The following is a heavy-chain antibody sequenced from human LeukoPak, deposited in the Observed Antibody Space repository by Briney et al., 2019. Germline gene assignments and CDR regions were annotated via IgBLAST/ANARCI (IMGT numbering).Heavy chain of an antibody. CDR1: GFTFSSYG. CDR3: AKDRLGGYGMDV. V-gene: IGHV3-30*18. Sequence: GGSLRLSCAASGFTFSSYGMHWVRQAPGKGLEWVAVISYDGSNKYYADSVKGRFTISRDNPKNTLYLQMNSLRAEDTALYYCAKDRLGGYGMDVWGQGTTVTVSS. J-gene: IGHJ6*02. CDR2: ISYDGSNK.